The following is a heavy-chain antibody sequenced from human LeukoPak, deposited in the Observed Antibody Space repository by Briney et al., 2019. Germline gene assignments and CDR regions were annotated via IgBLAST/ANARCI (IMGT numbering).Heavy chain of an antibody. V-gene: IGHV3-30*04. D-gene: IGHD3-22*01. Sequence: HPGRSLRLSRAASGFTFSSYAMHRVRQAPGKGLEWVAVISYDGSNKYYADSVKGRFTISRDNSKNTLYLQMNSLRAEDTAVYYCARDGYDSSGYPAGGLFDYWGQGTLITVSS. J-gene: IGHJ4*02. CDR2: ISYDGSNK. CDR3: ARDGYDSSGYPAGGLFDY. CDR1: GFTFSSYA.